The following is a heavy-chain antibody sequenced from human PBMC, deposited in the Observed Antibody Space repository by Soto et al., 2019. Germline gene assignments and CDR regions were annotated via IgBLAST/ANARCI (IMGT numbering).Heavy chain of an antibody. Sequence: QVPLVQSGAEVKKPGASVKVSCKASGYTFTSYAMHWVRQAPGQRLEWMGWINAGNGNTKYSQKFQGRVTITRDTSASTAYMELSSLRSEDTAVYYCARGGVGRNWFDPWGQGTLVTVSS. J-gene: IGHJ5*02. CDR3: ARGGVGRNWFDP. V-gene: IGHV1-3*01. CDR2: INAGNGNT. CDR1: GYTFTSYA. D-gene: IGHD1-26*01.